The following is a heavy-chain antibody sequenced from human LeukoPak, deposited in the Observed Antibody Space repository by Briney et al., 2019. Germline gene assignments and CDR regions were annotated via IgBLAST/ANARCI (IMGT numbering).Heavy chain of an antibody. J-gene: IGHJ4*02. CDR3: ARRAARYPYFDY. CDR2: ISSSASTI. CDR1: GFTFSDYY. Sequence: GGSLRLSCAASGFTFSDYYMNWIRQAPGKGLEWVLYISSSASTIYYADSVKGRFTISRDNAKKSLFLQMNSLRAEDTAVYYCARRAARYPYFDYWGQGILVTVSS. D-gene: IGHD6-6*01. V-gene: IGHV3-11*04.